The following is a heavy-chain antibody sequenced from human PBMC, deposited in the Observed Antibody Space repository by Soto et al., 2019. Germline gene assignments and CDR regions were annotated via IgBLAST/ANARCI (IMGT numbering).Heavy chain of an antibody. V-gene: IGHV1-8*01. J-gene: IGHJ4*02. Sequence: QVQLVQSGAEVKKPGASVKVSCKASGSTFPRYEINWVRQATGQGREWMGWMKPNSGNPGYAQKFQGKVTMTRNTSTSTAYMELSSMRSEDTAVSYCERERSGYFDYWGQGTLVTVSS. D-gene: IGHD2-15*01. CDR1: GSTFPRYE. CDR3: ERERSGYFDY. CDR2: MKPNSGNP.